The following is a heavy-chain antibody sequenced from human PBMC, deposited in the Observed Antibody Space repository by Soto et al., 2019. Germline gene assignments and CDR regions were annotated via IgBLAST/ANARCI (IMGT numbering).Heavy chain of an antibody. J-gene: IGHJ4*02. CDR3: ARQADIVATIGGYYFDY. CDR2: IDPSDSYT. Sequence: GESLKISCKGSGYSFTSYWISWVRQMPAKGLEWMGRIDPSDSYTNYSPSFQGHVTISADKSISTAYLQWSSLKASDTAMYYCARQADIVATIGGYYFDYWGQGTLVTVSS. D-gene: IGHD5-12*01. CDR1: GYSFTSYW. V-gene: IGHV5-10-1*01.